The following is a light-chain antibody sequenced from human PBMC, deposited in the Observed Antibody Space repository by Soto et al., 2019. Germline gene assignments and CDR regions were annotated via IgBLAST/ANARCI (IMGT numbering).Light chain of an antibody. CDR1: SSNIGNNY. J-gene: IGLJ2*01. V-gene: IGLV1-51*02. Sequence: QSVLTQPPSVSAAPGQKVTISCSGSSSNIGNNYVSWYQQLPGTAPKLLIYENNKRPSGIPDRFSGSKSGTSATLGITGLQTGDEADYYCQSYDSSLSAVVFGGGTKVTVL. CDR3: QSYDSSLSAVV. CDR2: ENN.